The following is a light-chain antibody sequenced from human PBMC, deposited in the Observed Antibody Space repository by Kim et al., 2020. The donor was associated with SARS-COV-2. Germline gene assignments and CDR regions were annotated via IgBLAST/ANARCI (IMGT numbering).Light chain of an antibody. CDR2: AAS. V-gene: IGKV1-39*01. J-gene: IGKJ1*01. CDR1: QSISNY. CDR3: QLSFTTLAWT. Sequence: DIQMTQSPSSLSASVGDRVTITCRASQSISNYLNWYQQKSGKAPTLLIYAASNLQSGVPSRFSGSGSGTDFALTISNLQPEDFAIYYCQLSFTTLAWTFGQGTKVDIK.